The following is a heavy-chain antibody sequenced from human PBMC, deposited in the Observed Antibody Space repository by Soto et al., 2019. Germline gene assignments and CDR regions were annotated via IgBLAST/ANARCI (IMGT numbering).Heavy chain of an antibody. V-gene: IGHV1-69*08. CDR3: ARDPFLSTRGRRYFDL. J-gene: IGHJ2*01. Sequence: QVQLVQSGAEVKKPGSSVKVSCKASGGTFSSYTISWVRQAPGQGLEWMGRIIPILGIANYAQKFQGRVTITXXKXTXXAYMGLSSLRSEDTAVYYCARDPFLSTRGRRYFDLWGRGTLVTVSS. CDR1: GGTFSSYT. D-gene: IGHD2-2*01. CDR2: IIPILGIA.